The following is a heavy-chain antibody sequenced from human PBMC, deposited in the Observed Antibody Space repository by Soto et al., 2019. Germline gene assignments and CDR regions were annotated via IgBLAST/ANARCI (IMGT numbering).Heavy chain of an antibody. CDR2: ISAYNGNT. D-gene: IGHD4-4*01. CDR3: AKDRQYPRDYFPY. CDR1: RDGIASCC. J-gene: IGHJ4*02. Sequence: SKARRDGIASCCSRWPHHAPGQGLEWMGWISAYNGNTNYAQKLQGRVTISRDISRNTVFLQMDSLRAEDTAVYYCAKDRQYPRDYFPYRGKGTLVTVSS. V-gene: IGHV1-18*01.